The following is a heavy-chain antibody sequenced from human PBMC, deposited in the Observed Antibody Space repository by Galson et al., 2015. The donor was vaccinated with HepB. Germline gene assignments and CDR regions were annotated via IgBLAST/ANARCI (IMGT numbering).Heavy chain of an antibody. CDR3: VKDLTYYYGSGISRAYGLDV. J-gene: IGHJ6*02. Sequence: SLRLSCAASGFTFDDYTMHWVRQVPGKSLEWVSLIGWDGVTTYYANSVKGRFTMSRDNSKHSLFLQMNCLRTQDTGLYYCVKDLTYYYGSGISRAYGLDVWGQGTTVTVAS. CDR1: GFTFDDYT. D-gene: IGHD3-10*01. CDR2: IGWDGVTT. V-gene: IGHV3-43*01.